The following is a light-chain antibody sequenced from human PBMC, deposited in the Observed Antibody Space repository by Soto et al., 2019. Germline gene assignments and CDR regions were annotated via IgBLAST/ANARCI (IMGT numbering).Light chain of an antibody. V-gene: IGLV1-40*01. CDR2: GNT. CDR3: LSFDSSLSVV. Sequence: QSVLTQPPSVSGAPGQRVTISCTASSSNIRAGYDVHWYQQLPGRAPKLLIYGNTNRPSGVPDRFSGSKSGTSASLAITGLQAEDEADYYCLSFDSSLSVVFGGGTKLTV. CDR1: SSNIRAGYD. J-gene: IGLJ2*01.